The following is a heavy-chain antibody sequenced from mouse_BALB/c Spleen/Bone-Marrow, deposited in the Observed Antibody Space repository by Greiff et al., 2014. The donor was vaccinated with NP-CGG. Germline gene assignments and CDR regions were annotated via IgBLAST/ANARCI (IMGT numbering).Heavy chain of an antibody. Sequence: VQLQQSGPDLVKPGASVKLSCKASGYSFTGYFLNWVRQSHGKSLEWIGRINPFNGDTFYNQKFKGKATLTVDKSSTTAHMELLSLTSEDSAVYYCGRWGDCYYYAMDYWGQGTSVTVSS. J-gene: IGHJ4*01. V-gene: IGHV1-37*01. CDR3: GRWGDCYYYAMDY. D-gene: IGHD2-3*01. CDR2: INPFNGDT. CDR1: GYSFTGYF.